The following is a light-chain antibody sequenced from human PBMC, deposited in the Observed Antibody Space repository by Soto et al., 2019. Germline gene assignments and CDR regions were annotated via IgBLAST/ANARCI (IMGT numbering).Light chain of an antibody. CDR2: GAS. J-gene: IGKJ1*01. CDR3: HQHGGSPET. V-gene: IGKV3D-15*02. Sequence: EIVMTQSPATLSVSPGERATLSCRASQSVSSNLAWYHQKPGQAPRLLIYGASNKATGIPDRFTGSGSGTEFILTISRLQPGDSGIYHCHQHGGSPETFGEGTKVDI. CDR1: QSVSSN.